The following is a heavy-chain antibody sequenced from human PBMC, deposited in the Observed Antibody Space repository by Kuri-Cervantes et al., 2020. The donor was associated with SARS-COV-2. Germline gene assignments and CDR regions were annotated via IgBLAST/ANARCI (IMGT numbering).Heavy chain of an antibody. CDR2: ISGSGGST. J-gene: IGHJ4*02. D-gene: IGHD2-21*01. CDR3: AKDRVGVQDF. CDR1: GFTFSSYA. Sequence: GESLKISCAASGFTFSSYAMSWVRQAPGKGLEWVSAISGSGGSTYYADSVKGRFTISRDNSQNTLYLHMKSLRSEDTAMYYCAKDRVGVQDFWGQGTLATVSS. V-gene: IGHV3-23*01.